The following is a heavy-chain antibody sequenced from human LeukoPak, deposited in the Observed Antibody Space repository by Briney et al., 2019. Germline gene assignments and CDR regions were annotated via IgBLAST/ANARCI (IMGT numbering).Heavy chain of an antibody. V-gene: IGHV4-59*08. Sequence: PSETLSLTCTVSGGSISSYYWSWIRQPPGKGLEWIGYIYYSGSTNYNPSLKSRVTISVDTSKNQFSLKLSSVTAADTAVYYCARNAYSSSWYDAFDIWGQGTVVTVSS. CDR3: ARNAYSSSWYDAFDI. J-gene: IGHJ3*02. CDR1: GGSISSYY. CDR2: IYYSGST. D-gene: IGHD6-13*01.